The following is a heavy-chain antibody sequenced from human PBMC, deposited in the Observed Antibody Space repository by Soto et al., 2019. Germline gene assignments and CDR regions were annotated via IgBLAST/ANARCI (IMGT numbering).Heavy chain of an antibody. Sequence: PGESLKISFKGSGYSFTSYWIGWVRQMPGKGLEWMGIIYPGDSDTRYSPSFQGQVTISADKSISTAYLQWSSLKASDTAMYYCARQLGGNYDFWSGYSDYWGQGTLVTVSS. D-gene: IGHD3-3*01. V-gene: IGHV5-51*01. CDR3: ARQLGGNYDFWSGYSDY. CDR1: GYSFTSYW. J-gene: IGHJ4*02. CDR2: IYPGDSDT.